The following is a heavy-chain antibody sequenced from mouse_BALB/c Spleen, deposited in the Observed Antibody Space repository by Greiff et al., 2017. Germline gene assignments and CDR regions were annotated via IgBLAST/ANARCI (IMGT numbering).Heavy chain of an antibody. J-gene: IGHJ2*01. CDR2: IRNKANGYTT. CDR1: GFTFTDYY. CDR3: ARDAGSCDY. D-gene: IGHD1-1*01. V-gene: IGHV7-3*02. Sequence: EVKLVESGGGLVQPGGSLRLSCATSGFTFTDYYMSWVRQPPGKALEWLGFIRNKANGYTTEYSASVKGRFTISRDNSQSILYLQMITLGAEDSATYYCARDAGSCDYWGQGTTLTVSS.